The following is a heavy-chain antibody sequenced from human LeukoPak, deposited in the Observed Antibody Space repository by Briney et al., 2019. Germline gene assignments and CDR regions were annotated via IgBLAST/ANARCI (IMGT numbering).Heavy chain of an antibody. CDR2: IYYSGST. Sequence: SETLSLTCTVSGGSISSSSYYWGWIRQPPGKGLEWIGSIYYSGSTYYNPSLKSRVTISVDTSKNQFSLKLSSVTAADTAVYYCAEEGYSYGWNWLDPWGQGTLVTVSS. CDR1: GGSISSSSYY. D-gene: IGHD5-18*01. V-gene: IGHV4-39*01. J-gene: IGHJ5*02. CDR3: AEEGYSYGWNWLDP.